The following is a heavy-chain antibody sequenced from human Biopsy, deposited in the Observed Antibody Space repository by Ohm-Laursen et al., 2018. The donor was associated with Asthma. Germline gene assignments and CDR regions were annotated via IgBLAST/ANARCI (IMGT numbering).Heavy chain of an antibody. CDR2: IYWDDDK. V-gene: IGHV2-5*02. J-gene: IGHJ4*02. Sequence: PTQTLTLTCTFSGFSLSTSGGGVGWIRQPPGKALEWLGNIYWDDDKRYSPSLQSRLTITRETPKDQVVLTMTNMGPVDTGTYYCVHTLVGLKAFDFWGQGTLVTVSS. CDR3: VHTLVGLKAFDF. D-gene: IGHD1-26*01. CDR1: GFSLSTSGGG.